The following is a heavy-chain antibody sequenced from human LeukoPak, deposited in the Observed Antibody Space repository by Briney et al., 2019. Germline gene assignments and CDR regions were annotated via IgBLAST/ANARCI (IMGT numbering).Heavy chain of an antibody. J-gene: IGHJ6*02. CDR2: INPNSGGT. CDR3: ARDDCSGGGCYGMDV. V-gene: IGHV1-2*06. D-gene: IGHD2-15*01. CDR1: GYTFTGYY. Sequence: ASVKVSCKASGYTFTGYYMHWVRQAPGQGLEWMGRINPNSGGTNYAQKFQGRVTMTRDTSISTAYMELSRLKSDDTAVYYCARDDCSGGGCYGMDVWGQGTTVTVSS.